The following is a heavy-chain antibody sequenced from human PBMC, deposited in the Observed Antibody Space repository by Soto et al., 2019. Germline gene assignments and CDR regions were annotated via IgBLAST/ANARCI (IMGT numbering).Heavy chain of an antibody. CDR1: GGSVSSGSYY. V-gene: IGHV4-61*01. D-gene: IGHD6-13*01. J-gene: IGHJ6*02. CDR2: IYYSGRH. CDR3: ARAAAAESYYGKDV. Sequence: SETLCLTCTLSGGSVSSGSYYWSWIRQPPRKGLEWIGHIYYSGRHCDHPSVKSGVTIAVDTAKIQLSLKLSSETAADTDVYSWARAAAAESYYGKDVWSEWTRVTV.